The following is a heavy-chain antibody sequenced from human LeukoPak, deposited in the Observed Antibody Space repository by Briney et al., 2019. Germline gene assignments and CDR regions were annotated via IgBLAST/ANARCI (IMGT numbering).Heavy chain of an antibody. CDR1: GFTFADYT. J-gene: IGHJ6*02. CDR3: ARIYYAMDV. CDR2: IRINAHGGAT. V-gene: IGHV3-49*04. Sequence: GGSLRLSRTASGFTFADYTLSWVRQAPGQGLEWVGFIRINAHGGATEYAASVEGRLTISRDDSKSIAYLQMNSLKTEDTAVYYCARIYYAMDVWGQGTMVTVSS.